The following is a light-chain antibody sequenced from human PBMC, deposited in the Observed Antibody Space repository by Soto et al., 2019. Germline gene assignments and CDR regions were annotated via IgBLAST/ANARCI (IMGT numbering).Light chain of an antibody. J-gene: IGLJ2*01. CDR1: SSNIGNKY. CDR2: DNN. Sequence: QSVLTQPPSVSAAPGQKVTISCSGSSSNIGNKYVSWYQHLPGTAPKLLIYDNNKRPSGIPDRFSGSKSGTSATLGITGLQTGDEADYYCGTWDSSLSVVVFGGGTKLTVL. CDR3: GTWDSSLSVVV. V-gene: IGLV1-51*01.